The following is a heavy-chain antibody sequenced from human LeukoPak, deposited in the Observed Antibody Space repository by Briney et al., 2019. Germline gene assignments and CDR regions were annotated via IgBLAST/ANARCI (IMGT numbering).Heavy chain of an antibody. CDR1: GYTFTSYY. D-gene: IGHD1-26*01. CDR2: INPNSGGT. CDR3: ASGSYARDAFDI. V-gene: IGHV1-2*02. J-gene: IGHJ3*02. Sequence: ASEKVSCMASGYTFTSYYMHWVRQAPGQGLEWMGWINPNSGGTNYAQKFQGRVTMTRDTSISTAYMELSRLRSDDTAVYYCASGSYARDAFDIWGQGTMVTVSS.